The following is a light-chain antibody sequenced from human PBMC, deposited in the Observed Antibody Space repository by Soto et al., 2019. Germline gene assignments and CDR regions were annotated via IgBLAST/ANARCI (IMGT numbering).Light chain of an antibody. Sequence: EIVLTQSPGTLSLSPGERDTLSCRASQSVSSSYLAWYQQKPGQAPRLLIYGASSRATGIPDRFSGSGSGTDLTLTISRPEPEDFAVYYCQQYGSSSFTFGPGTKVDIK. CDR3: QQYGSSSFT. V-gene: IGKV3-20*01. CDR2: GAS. J-gene: IGKJ3*01. CDR1: QSVSSSY.